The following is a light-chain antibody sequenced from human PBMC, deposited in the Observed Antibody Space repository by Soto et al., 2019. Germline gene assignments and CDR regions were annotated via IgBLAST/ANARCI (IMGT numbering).Light chain of an antibody. Sequence: IQMTQSPSTLSASVGDTVTITCRASQGVGDWVAWYQQKPGKAPKVLIYQASSLESRVPGRFSGSGYGTEFSLTIGSLQPDDIANYYCQQYDAFSTFGQGTKVEIK. J-gene: IGKJ2*01. CDR3: QQYDAFST. CDR2: QAS. V-gene: IGKV1-5*03. CDR1: QGVGDW.